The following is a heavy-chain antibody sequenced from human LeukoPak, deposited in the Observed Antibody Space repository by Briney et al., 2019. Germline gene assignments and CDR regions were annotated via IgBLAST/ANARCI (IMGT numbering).Heavy chain of an antibody. J-gene: IGHJ4*02. V-gene: IGHV3-33*01. CDR3: ARDRSGRYYPYPDY. D-gene: IGHD1-26*01. CDR1: GFTLSSYG. Sequence: GGSLRLSCAASGFTLSSYGMHWVRQAPGKGLEWVAVKWYDGSNKYYADSVKGRFPISRDNSKNRLYLQMNSLRAKDTAVYYYARDRSGRYYPYPDYWGQGTLVTVSS. CDR2: KWYDGSNK.